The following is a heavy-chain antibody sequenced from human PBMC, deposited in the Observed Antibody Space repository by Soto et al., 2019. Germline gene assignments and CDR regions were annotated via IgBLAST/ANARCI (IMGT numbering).Heavy chain of an antibody. CDR2: IYQSGST. D-gene: IGHD3-22*01. CDR1: GGSISSSDYS. Sequence: QLQLQESGSGLVKPSQTLSLTCAVSGGSISSSDYSWSWIRQPPGKGLEWIGFIYQSGSTYYNPSLASRVTLSIDRSKNQLSLNLKSVTAADTAVYYCAREVLYYDSSGYSWDDAFDIWGQGTMVTVSS. CDR3: AREVLYYDSSGYSWDDAFDI. J-gene: IGHJ3*02. V-gene: IGHV4-30-2*01.